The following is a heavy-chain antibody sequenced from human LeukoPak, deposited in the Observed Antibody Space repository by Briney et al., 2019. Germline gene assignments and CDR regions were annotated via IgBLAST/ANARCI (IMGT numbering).Heavy chain of an antibody. CDR3: ARDAPSVAVAGGPDY. V-gene: IGHV1-18*01. CDR2: LSVYNGNI. Sequence: GASVKVSCKASGYTFTSYGISWVRQAPGQGLEWMGWLSVYNGNIHYAQKLQGRVTMTTDTVPSTAYMELRSLTADDTAKYYCARDAPSVAVAGGPDYWGQGTLVSVSS. CDR1: GYTFTSYG. J-gene: IGHJ4*02. D-gene: IGHD6-19*01.